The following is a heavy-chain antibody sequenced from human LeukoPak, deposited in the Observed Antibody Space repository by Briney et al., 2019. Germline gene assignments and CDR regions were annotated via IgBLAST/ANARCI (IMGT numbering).Heavy chain of an antibody. J-gene: IGHJ4*02. V-gene: IGHV4-59*01. CDR2: IYYSGST. D-gene: IGHD6-25*01. CDR3: ARERQRRFDY. Sequence: SETLSLTCTVSGGSISSYYWSWIRQPPGKGLEWIGYIYYSGSTNYNPSLKSRVTISVDTSKNQFSLKLSFVTAADTAVYYCARERQRRFDYWGQGTLVTVSS. CDR1: GGSISSYY.